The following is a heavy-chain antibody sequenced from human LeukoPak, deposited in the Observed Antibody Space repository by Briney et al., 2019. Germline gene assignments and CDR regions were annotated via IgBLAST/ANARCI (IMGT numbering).Heavy chain of an antibody. Sequence: PGGSLRLSCAASGFTFSSYAMHWVRQAPGKGLEWVAVISYDGSNKYYADSVKGRFTISRDNSKNTLYLQMNSLRAEDTAVYYCAKDESVRLRYFDWSYYFDYWGQGTLVTVSS. CDR2: ISYDGSNK. J-gene: IGHJ4*02. D-gene: IGHD3-9*01. CDR3: AKDESVRLRYFDWSYYFDY. V-gene: IGHV3-30-3*01. CDR1: GFTFSSYA.